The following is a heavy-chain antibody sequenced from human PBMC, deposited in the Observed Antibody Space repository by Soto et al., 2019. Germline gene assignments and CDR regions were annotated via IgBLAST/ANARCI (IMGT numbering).Heavy chain of an antibody. CDR3: AKVPHRDRGPLFDY. V-gene: IGHV3-30*04. CDR2: ISYDGSNK. D-gene: IGHD3-10*01. J-gene: IGHJ4*02. Sequence: PGGSLRLSCAASGFTFSDYPMHWVRQAPGKGLEWVAVISYDGSNKYYADSVKGRFTISRDNSKNTPYLQMNSLRAEDTAVYYCAKVPHRDRGPLFDYWGQGTLVTVSS. CDR1: GFTFSDYP.